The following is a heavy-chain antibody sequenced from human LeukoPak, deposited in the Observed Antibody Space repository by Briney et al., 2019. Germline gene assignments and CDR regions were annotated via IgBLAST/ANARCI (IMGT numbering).Heavy chain of an antibody. D-gene: IGHD6-13*01. J-gene: IGHJ4*02. CDR3: AKDTDGAAAGTTWGH. CDR1: GLPFSDEY. V-gene: IGHV3-11*01. CDR2: ISNTGRFI. Sequence: GGSLRLSCAASGLPFSDEYMSWIRQAPGKGLERVSYISNTGRFISYADSVKGRFTISRDNAKNSLYLQMNSLRAEDTALYYCAKDTDGAAAGTTWGHWGQGTLVTVSS.